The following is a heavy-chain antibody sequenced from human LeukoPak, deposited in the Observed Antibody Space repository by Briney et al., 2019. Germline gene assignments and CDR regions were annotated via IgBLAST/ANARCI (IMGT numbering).Heavy chain of an antibody. V-gene: IGHV1-2*02. CDR2: INPNSGGT. CDR3: ARYIYYDSREFDY. Sequence: ASVKVSCKASGYTFTGYYMHWVRQAPGQGLEWMGWINPNSGGTNYAQKFQGRVTMTRDTSISTAYMELSRLRSDDTAVYYCARYIYYDSREFDYWGQATLVTVSS. J-gene: IGHJ4*02. CDR1: GYTFTGYY. D-gene: IGHD3-22*01.